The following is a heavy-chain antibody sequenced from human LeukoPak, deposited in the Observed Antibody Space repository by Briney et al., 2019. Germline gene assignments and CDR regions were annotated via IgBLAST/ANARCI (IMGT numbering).Heavy chain of an antibody. J-gene: IGHJ4*02. CDR3: ASFEEGNSPHYFDY. D-gene: IGHD4-23*01. V-gene: IGHV1-69*04. CDR1: GGTFSSYA. Sequence: ASVKVSCKASGGTFSSYAISWVRQAPGQGLEWMGRIIPILGIANYAQKFQGRVTIAADKSTSTAYMELSSLRSEDTAVYYCASFEEGNSPHYFDYWGQGTLVTVSS. CDR2: IIPILGIA.